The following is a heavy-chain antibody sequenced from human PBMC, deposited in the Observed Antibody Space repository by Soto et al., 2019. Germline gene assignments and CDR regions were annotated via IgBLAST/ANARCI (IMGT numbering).Heavy chain of an antibody. CDR3: ARGLRQLIGYYYYYYGMDV. CDR2: INHSGST. V-gene: IGHV4-34*01. CDR1: GYSISTGYY. Sequence: SETLSLTCAVSGYSISTGYYWSWIRQPPGKGLEWVGEINHSGSTNYNPSLKSRVTISVDTSKNQFSLKLSSVTAADTAVYYCARGLRQLIGYYYYYYGMDVWGQGTTVTVSS. D-gene: IGHD6-6*01. J-gene: IGHJ6*02.